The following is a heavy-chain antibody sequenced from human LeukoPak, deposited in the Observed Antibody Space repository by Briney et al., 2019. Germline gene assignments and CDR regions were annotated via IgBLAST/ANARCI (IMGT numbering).Heavy chain of an antibody. CDR1: GYSISSGYY. V-gene: IGHV4-38-2*02. D-gene: IGHD3-16*02. CDR3: ARPVTFGGVIAGFDY. J-gene: IGHJ4*02. CDR2: IYHSGST. Sequence: SETLSLTCTVSGYSISSGYYWGWIRQPPGKGLEWIASIYHSGSTYYNPSLKSRVTISVDTSKNQFSLKLSSVTAADTAVYYCARPVTFGGVIAGFDYWGQGTLVTVSS.